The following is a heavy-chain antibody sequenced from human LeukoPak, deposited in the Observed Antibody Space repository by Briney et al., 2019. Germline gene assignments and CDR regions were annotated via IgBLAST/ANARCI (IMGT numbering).Heavy chain of an antibody. D-gene: IGHD3-9*01. CDR2: IIPIFGTA. Sequence: GASVKVSCKASGGTFSSYAISWVRQAPGQGLEWMGGIIPIFGTANYAQKFQGRVTITADESTSTAYMELSSLRSEDTAVYYCARGPLNSINEYDILTGAYYYYGMDVWGQGTTVTVSS. CDR1: GGTFSSYA. V-gene: IGHV1-69*13. J-gene: IGHJ6*02. CDR3: ARGPLNSINEYDILTGAYYYYGMDV.